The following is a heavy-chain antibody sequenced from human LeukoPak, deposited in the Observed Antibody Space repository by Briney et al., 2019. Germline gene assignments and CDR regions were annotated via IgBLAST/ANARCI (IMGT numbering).Heavy chain of an antibody. CDR2: ISGSGGST. Sequence: GGSLRLSCAASGCTFSSYAMSWVRQAPGKGLEWVSAISGSGGSTYYADSVKGRFTVSRDNSKNTLYLQMNSLRAEDTAVYYCAKGSIAAAGTHFDYWGQGTLVTVSS. D-gene: IGHD6-13*01. CDR1: GCTFSSYA. J-gene: IGHJ4*02. CDR3: AKGSIAAAGTHFDY. V-gene: IGHV3-23*01.